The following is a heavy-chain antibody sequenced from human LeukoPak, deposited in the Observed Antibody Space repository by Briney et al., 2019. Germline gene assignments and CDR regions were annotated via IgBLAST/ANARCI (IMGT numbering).Heavy chain of an antibody. CDR3: ARNRDGYNSFDY. J-gene: IGHJ4*02. V-gene: IGHV4-31*03. D-gene: IGHD5-24*01. CDR2: IYYSGSS. CDR1: GGSISSGGYY. Sequence: SQTLSLTCTVSGGSISSGGYYWSWIRQPPGKGLEWIGYIYYSGSSYYNPSLRSRVTISVDTSKNHFSLKLSSVTAADTAVYYCARNRDGYNSFDYWGQGTLVTVSS.